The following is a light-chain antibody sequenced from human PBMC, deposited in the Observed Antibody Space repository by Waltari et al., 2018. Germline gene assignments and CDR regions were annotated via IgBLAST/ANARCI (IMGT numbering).Light chain of an antibody. J-gene: IGKJ2*01. V-gene: IGKV1-9*01. Sequence: DIQLTQSPSFLSASVGDRVTITCRARQGVGISLVWYRQKPGKAPKVLIYGACTLHSGVPSRFSGSGSGTEFTLTIGSLQPEDFATYYCQHLNSYPYTFGQGTKLEIE. CDR1: QGVGIS. CDR2: GAC. CDR3: QHLNSYPYT.